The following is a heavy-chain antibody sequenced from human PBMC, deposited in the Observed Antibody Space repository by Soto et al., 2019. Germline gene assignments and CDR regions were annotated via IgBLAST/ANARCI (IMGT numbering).Heavy chain of an antibody. Sequence: GGSLRLSCAASGFTFSSYAMHWVRQAPGKGLEWVAVISYDGSNKYYADSVKGRFTISRDNSKNTLYLQMNSLRAEDTAVYYCARGATVPYGLDYWGQGTLVTVSS. CDR1: GFTFSSYA. CDR2: ISYDGSNK. D-gene: IGHD3-10*01. CDR3: ARGATVPYGLDY. V-gene: IGHV3-30-3*01. J-gene: IGHJ4*02.